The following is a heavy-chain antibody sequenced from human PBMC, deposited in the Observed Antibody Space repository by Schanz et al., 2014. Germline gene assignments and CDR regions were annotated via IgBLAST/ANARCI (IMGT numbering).Heavy chain of an antibody. CDR2: LKQDESER. J-gene: IGHJ4*02. CDR1: GFTFSTYW. D-gene: IGHD3-3*01. V-gene: IGHV3-7*01. CDR3: ARDKGGYYPFDY. Sequence: EVQLVESGGGLVQPGGSLRLSCAASGFTFSTYWMSWVRQAPGKGLEWVANLKQDESERSYVDSVKGRFTISRDNAKNSLYLQMNSLRAEDTAVYYCARDKGGYYPFDYWGQGTLVTVSS.